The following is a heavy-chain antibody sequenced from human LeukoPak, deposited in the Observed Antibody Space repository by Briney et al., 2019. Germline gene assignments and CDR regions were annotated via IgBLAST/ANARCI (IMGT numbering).Heavy chain of an antibody. CDR3: ARAVLYYYYGMDV. Sequence: GGSLRLSRAASGFTFSSYEMNWVRQAPGXGLEWGSYISSSGGTIYYADSVKVRFTISRDNAKNSLYMQMNSLRAEDTAVYYCARAVLYYYYGMDVWGQGTTVTVSS. V-gene: IGHV3-48*03. CDR2: ISSSGGTI. CDR1: GFTFSSYE. J-gene: IGHJ6*02.